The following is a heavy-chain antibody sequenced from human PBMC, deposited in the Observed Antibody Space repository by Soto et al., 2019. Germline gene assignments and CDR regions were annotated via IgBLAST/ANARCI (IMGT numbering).Heavy chain of an antibody. CDR2: ISGSGGST. D-gene: IGHD2-8*01. Sequence: VGSLRLSCAASGFTFSSYAMSWVRQAPGKGLEWVSAISGSGGSTYYADSVKGRFTISRDNSKNTLYLQMNSLRAEDTAVYYYSYESYCTNGVCFYADAGDIWGKGTMVTVS. V-gene: IGHV3-23*01. CDR1: GFTFSSYA. CDR3: SYESYCTNGVCFYADAGDI. J-gene: IGHJ3*02.